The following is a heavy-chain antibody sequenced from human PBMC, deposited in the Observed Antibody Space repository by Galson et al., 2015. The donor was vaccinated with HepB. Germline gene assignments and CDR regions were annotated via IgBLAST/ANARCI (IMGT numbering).Heavy chain of an antibody. CDR3: ARQTYGGTVPNFDY. Sequence: FNSHSMNWVRQAPGKGLEWVSYIDSDTTTMYYADSVKGRFTISRDDAKNSLSLQMNSLRAEDTAVYYCARQTYGGTVPNFDYWGQGNLVTVSS. V-gene: IGHV3-48*04. D-gene: IGHD3-16*01. J-gene: IGHJ4*02. CDR2: IDSDTTTM. CDR1: FNSHS.